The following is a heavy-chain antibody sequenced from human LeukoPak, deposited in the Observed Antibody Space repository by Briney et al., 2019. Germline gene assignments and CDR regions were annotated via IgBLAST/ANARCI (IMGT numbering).Heavy chain of an antibody. D-gene: IGHD3-10*01. CDR2: IYYSGST. V-gene: IGHV4-59*01. J-gene: IGHJ4*02. Sequence: SETLSLTYTVSGGSISSYYWSWIRQPPGKGLEWIGYIYYSGSTNYNPSLKSRVTISVDTSKNQFSLKLSSVTAADTAVYYCARVGTYGSGSYLSWLDYWGQGTLVSVSS. CDR3: ARVGTYGSGSYLSWLDY. CDR1: GGSISSYY.